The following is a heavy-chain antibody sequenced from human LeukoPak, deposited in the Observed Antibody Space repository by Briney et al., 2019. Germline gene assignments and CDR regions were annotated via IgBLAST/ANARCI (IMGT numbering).Heavy chain of an antibody. CDR3: ARDFGPKNSARLDSGSYVDAFDI. CDR1: GYTFTSYG. Sequence: GASVKVSCKASGYTFTSYGISWVRQAPGQGLEWMRWISAYNGNTNYAQKLQGRVTMTTDTSTSTAYMELRSLRSDDTAVYYCARDFGPKNSARLDSGSYVDAFDIWGQGTMVTVSS. V-gene: IGHV1-18*01. D-gene: IGHD1-26*01. CDR2: ISAYNGNT. J-gene: IGHJ3*02.